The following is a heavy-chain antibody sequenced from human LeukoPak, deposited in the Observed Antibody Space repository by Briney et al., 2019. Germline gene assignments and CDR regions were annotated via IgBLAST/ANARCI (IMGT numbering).Heavy chain of an antibody. D-gene: IGHD3-10*01. CDR3: ARGGALRARVNTYYYGSGSYQYYFDY. CDR1: GYTFTGYY. Sequence: ASVKVSCKASGYTFTGYYMHWVRQAPGLGLEWMGWINPNSGGTNYAQKFQGWVTMTRDTSISTAYMELSRLRSDDTAVYYCARGGALRARVNTYYYGSGSYQYYFDYWGQGTLVTVSS. CDR2: INPNSGGT. V-gene: IGHV1-2*04. J-gene: IGHJ4*02.